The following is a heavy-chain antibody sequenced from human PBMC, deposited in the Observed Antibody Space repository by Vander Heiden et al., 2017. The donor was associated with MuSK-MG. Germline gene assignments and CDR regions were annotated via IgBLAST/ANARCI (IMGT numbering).Heavy chain of an antibody. Sequence: QVQLQQSGPRLVKPSQTLSLTCAISGDSVSSNTAAWSWIRQSPSRGLEWLGRTYYRSKWYDDYAISVKSRITISPDTAKNQFSLQLNSVTPEDSAVYYCERHRQLLGEYSEMDVWGQGTTVTVSS. CDR2: TYYRSKWYD. CDR3: ERHRQLLGEYSEMDV. D-gene: IGHD6-13*01. V-gene: IGHV6-1*02. CDR1: GDSVSSNTAA. J-gene: IGHJ6*02.